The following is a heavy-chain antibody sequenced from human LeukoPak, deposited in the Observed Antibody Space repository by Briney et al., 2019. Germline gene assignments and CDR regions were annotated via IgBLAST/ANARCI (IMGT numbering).Heavy chain of an antibody. CDR1: GFTFDDYA. D-gene: IGHD6-6*01. J-gene: IGHJ3*02. CDR2: ISWNSGSI. CDR3: TKGLGAARGTNAFDI. Sequence: GGSLRLSCAASGFTFDDYAMHWVRQAPGKGLEWVSGISWNSGSIGYADSVKGRFTISRDNAKNSLYLQMNSLRAEDMALYYCTKGLGAARGTNAFDIWGQGTMVTVSS. V-gene: IGHV3-9*03.